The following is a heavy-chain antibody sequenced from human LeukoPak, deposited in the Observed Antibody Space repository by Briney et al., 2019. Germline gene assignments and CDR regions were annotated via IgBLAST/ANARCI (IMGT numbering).Heavy chain of an antibody. CDR1: GFTFSGYG. V-gene: IGHV3-33*01. Sequence: GGSLRLSCAASGFTFSGYGMHWVRQAPGKGLEWVAMIWYDGSNEYYADSVKGRFSISGDNSKNTMYLQMNSLTAEDTAVYYCARDRHHNYYYGMDVWGQGTTVTVSS. D-gene: IGHD1-14*01. CDR2: IWYDGSNE. CDR3: ARDRHHNYYYGMDV. J-gene: IGHJ6*02.